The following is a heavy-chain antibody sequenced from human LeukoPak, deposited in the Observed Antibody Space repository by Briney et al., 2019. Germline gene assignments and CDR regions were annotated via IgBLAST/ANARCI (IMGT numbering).Heavy chain of an antibody. Sequence: SETLSLTCAVYGGSFSGYYWSWIRQPPGKGLEWIGEIDHSGSTNYNPSLKSRVTMSVDTSKNQFSLKLSSVTAADTAVYYCARVGRVGPSDYGMDVWGQGTTVTVSS. CDR3: ARVGRVGPSDYGMDV. D-gene: IGHD3-10*01. J-gene: IGHJ6*02. V-gene: IGHV4-34*01. CDR1: GGSFSGYY. CDR2: IDHSGST.